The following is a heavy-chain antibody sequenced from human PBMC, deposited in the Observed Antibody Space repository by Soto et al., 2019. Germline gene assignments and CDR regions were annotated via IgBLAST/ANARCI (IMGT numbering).Heavy chain of an antibody. CDR3: ARESRYCSGGSCYFLPGIDY. D-gene: IGHD2-15*01. CDR1: GGTFSSYA. V-gene: IGHV1-69*12. J-gene: IGHJ4*02. Sequence: QVQLVQSGAEVKKPGSSVKVSCKASGGTFSSYAISWVRQAPGQGLEWMGGIIPIFGTANYAQKLQGRVTITADESTSPAYMELSSLRSEDTAVYYCARESRYCSGGSCYFLPGIDYWGQGTLVTVSS. CDR2: IIPIFGTA.